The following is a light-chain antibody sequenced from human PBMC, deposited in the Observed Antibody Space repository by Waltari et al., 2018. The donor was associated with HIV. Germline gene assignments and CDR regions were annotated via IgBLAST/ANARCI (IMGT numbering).Light chain of an antibody. J-gene: IGKJ1*01. CDR3: QQYNSYSMT. Sequence: DIQMTQSPSTLSHSVGARATIICRASQSISSWLAWYQQKPGKAPKLLIYEASSLESGVPSRFSGSGSGTEFTLTISSLQPDDFATYYCQQYNSYSMTFGQGTKVEIK. CDR1: QSISSW. V-gene: IGKV1-5*02. CDR2: EAS.